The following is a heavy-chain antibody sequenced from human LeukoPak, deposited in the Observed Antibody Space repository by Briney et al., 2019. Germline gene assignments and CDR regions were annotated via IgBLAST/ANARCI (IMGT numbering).Heavy chain of an antibody. CDR2: LYSSGST. J-gene: IGHJ4*02. CDR1: GGSISSYY. Sequence: SETLSLTCTVSGGSISSYYWSWIRQPAGKGLEWIGRLYSSGSTNYNPSLKSRVSMSVDTSKNQFSLKLSSVTVADTAVYFCARYGYSSRAFDCWRQGTLVTVS. D-gene: IGHD6-13*01. V-gene: IGHV4-4*07. CDR3: ARYGYSSRAFDC.